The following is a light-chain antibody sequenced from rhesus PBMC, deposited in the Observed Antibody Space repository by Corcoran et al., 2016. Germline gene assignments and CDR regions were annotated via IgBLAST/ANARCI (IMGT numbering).Light chain of an antibody. CDR3: LQHNSYPYS. CDR2: DAS. V-gene: IGKV1-28*02. Sequence: DIQMTQSPSSLSASVGDTVTITCRASQGIGRYLNWFQQKPGRAPKLLVYDASRLGSGVPSRFSGSGSWTDFTLTITSLQPEDFGTYSCLQHNSYPYSFGQETKVEIK. J-gene: IGKJ2*01. CDR1: QGIGRY.